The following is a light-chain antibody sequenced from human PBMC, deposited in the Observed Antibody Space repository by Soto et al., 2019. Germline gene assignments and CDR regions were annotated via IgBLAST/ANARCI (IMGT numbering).Light chain of an antibody. Sequence: SVLTQPPSVTGAPGQRVTISCTGSHSDIGAGYGVHWYQQFPHSAPKLLIYDTTNRPSGVPDRFSGSRSGTSASLAITGLQAEDEADYYCAAWDDSLNALFGTGTKLTVL. CDR2: DTT. CDR3: AAWDDSLNAL. J-gene: IGLJ1*01. V-gene: IGLV1-40*01. CDR1: HSDIGAGYG.